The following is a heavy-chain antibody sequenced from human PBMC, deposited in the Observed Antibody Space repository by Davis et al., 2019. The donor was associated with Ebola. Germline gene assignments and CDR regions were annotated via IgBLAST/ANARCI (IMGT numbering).Heavy chain of an antibody. Sequence: MPSETLSLTCAVYGGSFSGYYWSWIRQPPGKGLEWIGEINHSGSTNYNPSLKSRVTISVDTSKNQFSLKLSSVTAADTAVYYCARGSGWFDPWGQGTLVTVSS. V-gene: IGHV4-34*01. D-gene: IGHD3-3*01. CDR2: INHSGST. CDR3: ARGSGWFDP. CDR1: GGSFSGYY. J-gene: IGHJ5*02.